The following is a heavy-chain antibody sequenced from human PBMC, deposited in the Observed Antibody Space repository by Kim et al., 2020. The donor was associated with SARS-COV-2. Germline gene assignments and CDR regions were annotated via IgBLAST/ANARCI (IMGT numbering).Heavy chain of an antibody. Sequence: GNGNTIYSQKFQGRVTFTTDTPASTAYMELSFLRSEDSAVYYCLGGFYFDYWGQGTLVTVSS. J-gene: IGHJ4*02. CDR3: LGGFYFDY. D-gene: IGHD3-16*01. V-gene: IGHV1-3*01. CDR2: GNGNT.